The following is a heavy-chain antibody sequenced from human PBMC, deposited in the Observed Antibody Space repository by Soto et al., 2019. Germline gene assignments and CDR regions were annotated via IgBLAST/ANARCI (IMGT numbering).Heavy chain of an antibody. Sequence: GASVKVSCKASGYTFTSYGISWVRQAPGQGLEWMGWISAYNGNTNYAQKIQGRVTMTTDTSTSTAYMELRSLRSDDTAVYYCARDQTAVAVRLFDYWGKGTLVTFSS. CDR1: GYTFTSYG. CDR3: ARDQTAVAVRLFDY. J-gene: IGHJ4*02. V-gene: IGHV1-18*01. CDR2: ISAYNGNT. D-gene: IGHD6-19*01.